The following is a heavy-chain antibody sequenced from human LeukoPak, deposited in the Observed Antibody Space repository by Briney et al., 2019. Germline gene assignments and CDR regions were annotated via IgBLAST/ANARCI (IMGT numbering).Heavy chain of an antibody. CDR3: AMRYFDWFIPPGGYYYYMDV. CDR2: IIPIFGTA. V-gene: IGHV1-69*05. J-gene: IGHJ6*03. CDR1: GGTFSSYA. Sequence: ASVKVSCKASGGTFSSYAISWVRQAPGQGLEWMGGIIPIFGTANYAQKFQGRVTITTDESTSTAYMALSSLRSEDTAVYYCAMRYFDWFIPPGGYYYYMDVWGKGTTVTVSS. D-gene: IGHD3-9*01.